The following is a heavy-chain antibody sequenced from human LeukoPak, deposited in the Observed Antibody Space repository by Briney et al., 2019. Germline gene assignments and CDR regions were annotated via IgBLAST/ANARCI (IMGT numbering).Heavy chain of an antibody. J-gene: IGHJ4*02. CDR2: IYSGGST. CDR3: AKESLYSLLV. Sequence: PGGSLRLSCAASGFTVSSNYMSWVRQDPGKGLEWVSVIYSGGSTYYADSVKGRFTISRDNSKNTLYLQMNSLRAEDTAVYYCAKESLYSLLVWGQGTLVTVSS. CDR1: GFTVSSNY. V-gene: IGHV3-53*01. D-gene: IGHD5-18*01.